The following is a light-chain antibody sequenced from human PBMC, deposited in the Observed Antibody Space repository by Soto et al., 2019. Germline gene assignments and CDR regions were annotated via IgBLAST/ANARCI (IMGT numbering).Light chain of an antibody. Sequence: QSVLTQPASVSGSPGQSITISCTGTSSDVGGYNYVSWYQQHPGKVPKLMIYEVSNRPSGVSNRFSGSKSGNTASLTISGLQAEDEADYYCSSYTISSTLVVFGGGTKLTVL. V-gene: IGLV2-14*01. CDR2: EVS. CDR3: SSYTISSTLVV. J-gene: IGLJ2*01. CDR1: SSDVGGYNY.